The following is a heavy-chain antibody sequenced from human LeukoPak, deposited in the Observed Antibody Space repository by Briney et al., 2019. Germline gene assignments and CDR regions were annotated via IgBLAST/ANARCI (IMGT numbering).Heavy chain of an antibody. D-gene: IGHD3-10*01. CDR1: GGSISSGDYY. J-gene: IGHJ4*02. Sequence: SETLSLTCTVSGGSISSGDYYWSWIRQPPGKGLEWIGYIYYSGSTYYNPSLKSRVTISVDTSKNQFSLKLSSVTAADTAVYYCARGGRGYYYGSGSSDYWGQGTLVTVSS. CDR3: ARGGRGYYYGSGSSDY. V-gene: IGHV4-30-4*08. CDR2: IYYSGST.